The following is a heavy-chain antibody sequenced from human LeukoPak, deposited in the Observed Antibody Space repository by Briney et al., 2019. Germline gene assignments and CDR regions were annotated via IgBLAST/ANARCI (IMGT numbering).Heavy chain of an antibody. D-gene: IGHD2-2*02. CDR3: ARDSYPPDYYYYGMDV. CDR2: ISAYNGNT. J-gene: IGHJ6*02. CDR1: GYTFTSYG. V-gene: IGHV1-18*01. Sequence: DSVKVSCKASGYTFTSYGISWVRQAPGQGLEWMGWISAYNGNTNYAQKLQGRVTMTTDTSTSTAYMELRSLRSDDTAVYYCARDSYPPDYYYYGMDVWGQGTTVTVSS.